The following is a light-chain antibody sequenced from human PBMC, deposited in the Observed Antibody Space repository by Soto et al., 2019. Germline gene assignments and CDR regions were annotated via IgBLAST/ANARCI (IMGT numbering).Light chain of an antibody. V-gene: IGLV2-14*01. Sequence: QSLLTQPASVSGSPGQSITISCTGSSSDVGGHNYVSWYQHHPGKAPKLVIYEVSNRPSGVSYRFSASKSGNTASLTISGLQAADEADYFCCSYTSSSSYVFGTGTKATVL. J-gene: IGLJ1*01. CDR1: SSDVGGHNY. CDR3: CSYTSSSSYV. CDR2: EVS.